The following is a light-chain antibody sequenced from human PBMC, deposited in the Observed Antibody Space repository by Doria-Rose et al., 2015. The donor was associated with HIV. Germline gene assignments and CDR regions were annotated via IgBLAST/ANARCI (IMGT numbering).Light chain of an antibody. CDR1: QTVSTY. J-gene: IGKJ1*01. V-gene: IGKV1-39*01. CDR3: QQTYSSPPWT. Sequence: PSSLSASIGDRVTIPCRASQTVSTYLNWFQQEPGKAPKLLIYAAPRLQSGVPSRFSGSGSGTDFTLTISGLQPGDFATYYCQQTYSSPPWTFGQGTKVEMK. CDR2: AAP.